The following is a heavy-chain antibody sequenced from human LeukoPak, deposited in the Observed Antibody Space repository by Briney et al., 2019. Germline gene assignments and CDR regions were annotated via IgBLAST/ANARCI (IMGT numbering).Heavy chain of an antibody. CDR2: FDPEDGET. Sequence: ASVKVSCKVSGYTLTELSMHWVRQAPGKGLEWMGGFDPEDGETIYAQKFQGRVTMTRDTSTGTVYMELSSLRSEDTAVYYCARAPRPPWDDSSGLDYWGQGTRVTVSS. D-gene: IGHD3-22*01. CDR1: GYTLTELS. CDR3: ARAPRPPWDDSSGLDY. V-gene: IGHV1-24*01. J-gene: IGHJ4*02.